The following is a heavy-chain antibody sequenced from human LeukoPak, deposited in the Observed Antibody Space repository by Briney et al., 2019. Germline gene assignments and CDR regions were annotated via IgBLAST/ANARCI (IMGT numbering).Heavy chain of an antibody. J-gene: IGHJ3*02. CDR2: INHSGTT. CDR3: ARIRLTGVLSAPDDFDI. CDR1: SGSYSVFY. Sequence: SETLSLTCAVYSGSYSVFYWLCIRHPPGKGLEWIGEINHSGTTNYTPYLECRVTISVDSSKNQFSLKMMSMTAADTAVYYCARIRLTGVLSAPDDFDIWGQGTMVTVSS. V-gene: IGHV4-34*01. D-gene: IGHD7-27*01.